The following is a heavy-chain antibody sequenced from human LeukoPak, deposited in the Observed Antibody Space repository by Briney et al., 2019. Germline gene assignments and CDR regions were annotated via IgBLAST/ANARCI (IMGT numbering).Heavy chain of an antibody. Sequence: SETLSLTCAVSGYSISSGYYWGWIRQPPGKGLEWIGSIYHSGSTYYNPSLKSRVTISVDTSKNQFSLKLSSVTAADTAVYYCATDPGIAVAGPGYWGQGTLVTVPS. CDR3: ATDPGIAVAGPGY. J-gene: IGHJ4*02. V-gene: IGHV4-38-2*01. CDR2: IYHSGST. D-gene: IGHD6-19*01. CDR1: GYSISSGYY.